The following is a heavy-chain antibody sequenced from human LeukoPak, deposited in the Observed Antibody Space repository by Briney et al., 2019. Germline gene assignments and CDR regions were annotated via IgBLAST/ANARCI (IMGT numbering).Heavy chain of an antibody. D-gene: IGHD3-9*01. V-gene: IGHV4-34*01. CDR1: GGSFSGYY. J-gene: IGHJ4*02. CDR3: ARLDILTGLPDY. Sequence: SETLSLTCAVYGGSFSGYYWSWIRQPPGKGLEWIGEINHSGSTNYNPSLKSRVTISVDTSKNQFSLKLSSVTAADTAVYYCARLDILTGLPDYWGQGTLVTVSS. CDR2: INHSGST.